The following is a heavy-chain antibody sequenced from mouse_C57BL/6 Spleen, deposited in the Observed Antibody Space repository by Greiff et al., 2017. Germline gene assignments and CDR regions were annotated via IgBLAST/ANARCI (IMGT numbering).Heavy chain of an antibody. CDR2: MFPGSGST. J-gene: IGHJ4*01. D-gene: IGHD2-5*01. Sequence: VQLQQSGPELVTPGASVKISCKASGYTFTDYYINWVKQRPGQGLEWIGWMFPGSGSTYYNDKFKGKATLTVDKSSSTADMLLSSLTSEDSAVYFCARSYYSNSYSMDYWGQGTSVTVSS. V-gene: IGHV1-75*01. CDR3: ARSYYSNSYSMDY. CDR1: GYTFTDYY.